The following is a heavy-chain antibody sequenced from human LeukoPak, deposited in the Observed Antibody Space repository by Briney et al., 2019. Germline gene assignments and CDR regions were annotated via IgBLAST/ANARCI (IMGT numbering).Heavy chain of an antibody. D-gene: IGHD5-18*01. CDR1: GFTFNRYS. V-gene: IGHV3-21*01. CDR3: ARARGYSYVGDYYYYMDV. J-gene: IGHJ6*03. Sequence: AGGSLRLSCAASGFTFNRYSMNWVRQAPGKGLEWVSSISSSSSYIYYADSVKGRFTISRDNAKNSLYLQMNSLRAEDTAVYYCARARGYSYVGDYYYYMDVWGKGTTVTVSS. CDR2: ISSSSSYI.